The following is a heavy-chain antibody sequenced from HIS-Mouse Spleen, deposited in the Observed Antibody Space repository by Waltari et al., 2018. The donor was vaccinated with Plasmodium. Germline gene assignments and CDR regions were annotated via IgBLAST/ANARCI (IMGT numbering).Heavy chain of an antibody. Sequence: QVQLQQWGAGLLKPSETLSLTCAVYGGSFSGYYWSWIRPPPGKGLEWIGEIKHSGTTNYDPSLKSRVTISVDTPKNQFSLKRGSVTAADTAVYYCARGRRGHYWYFDLWGRGTLVTVSS. D-gene: IGHD3-10*01. J-gene: IGHJ2*01. CDR1: GGSFSGYY. CDR2: IKHSGTT. V-gene: IGHV4-34*01. CDR3: ARGRRGHYWYFDL.